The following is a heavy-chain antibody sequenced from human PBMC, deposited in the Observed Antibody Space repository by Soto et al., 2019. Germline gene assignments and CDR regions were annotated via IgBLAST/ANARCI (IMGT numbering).Heavy chain of an antibody. CDR3: ARGRLGYCSGGSCYKDNWFDP. CDR1: GYTFTSYA. Sequence: ASVKVSCKASGYTFTSYAMHWVRQAPGQRLEWMGWINAGNGNTKYSQKFQGRVTITADESTSTAYMELSSLRSEDTAVYYCARGRLGYCSGGSCYKDNWFDPWGQGTLVTVSS. V-gene: IGHV1-3*01. CDR2: INAGNGNT. D-gene: IGHD2-15*01. J-gene: IGHJ5*02.